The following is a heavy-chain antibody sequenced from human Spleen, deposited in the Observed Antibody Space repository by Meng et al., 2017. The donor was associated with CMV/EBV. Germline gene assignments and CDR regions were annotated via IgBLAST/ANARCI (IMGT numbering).Heavy chain of an antibody. CDR1: AFVFSDYG. D-gene: IGHD5-18*01. V-gene: IGHV3-30*02. J-gene: IGHJ4*02. CDR2: IRFDGSHT. CDR3: AKGGRGFSFGPVDY. Sequence: GESLKISCAASAFVFSDYGMHWFRQPPGKGLEWVGFIRFDGSHTYSADSVKGRFTISRDNAKNTLYLQMNSLRAEDTAQYYCAKGGRGFSFGPVDYWGQGTLVTVSS.